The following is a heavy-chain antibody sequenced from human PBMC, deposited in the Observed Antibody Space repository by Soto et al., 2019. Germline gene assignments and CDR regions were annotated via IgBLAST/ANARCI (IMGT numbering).Heavy chain of an antibody. J-gene: IGHJ4*02. Sequence: EVQLVDSGGGLVQPGGSLRLSGAASGFIFSNYVMSWVRQAPGKGLEWVSSISDSGGTSYYADSVKGRFTISRDNSKHTLYLQMNSLRAEDTAIYYCAKRPRALLTFDSWGQGTLVTVSS. D-gene: IGHD1-26*01. CDR3: AKRPRALLTFDS. CDR2: ISDSGGTS. V-gene: IGHV3-23*04. CDR1: GFIFSNYV.